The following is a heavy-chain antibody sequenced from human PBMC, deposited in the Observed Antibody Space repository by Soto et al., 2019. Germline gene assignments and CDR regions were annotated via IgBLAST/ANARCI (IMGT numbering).Heavy chain of an antibody. CDR1: GGSISSYY. CDR2: IYTSGST. CDR3: ARGYYDSSGYYREYFQH. J-gene: IGHJ1*01. Sequence: SETLSLTCTVSGGSISSYYWSWIRQPAGKGLEWIGRIYTSGSTNYNPSLKSRVTMSVDTSKNQFSLKLSSVTAADTAVYYCARGYYDSSGYYREYFQHWGQGTLLTVSS. D-gene: IGHD3-22*01. V-gene: IGHV4-4*07.